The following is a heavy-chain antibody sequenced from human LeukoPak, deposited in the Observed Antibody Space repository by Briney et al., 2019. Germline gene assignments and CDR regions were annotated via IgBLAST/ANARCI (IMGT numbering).Heavy chain of an antibody. CDR1: GYTLTELS. Sequence: ASVKVSCKVSGYTLTELSMHWVRQARGKGLEWMGGFDPEDGETVYAQKFQGRVTMTEDTSTGTAFMELSSLRSEDTAVYYCATGNYYDKSGYYPSGYWGQGTLSPSPQ. J-gene: IGHJ4*02. CDR2: FDPEDGET. CDR3: ATGNYYDKSGYYPSGY. D-gene: IGHD3-22*01. V-gene: IGHV1-24*01.